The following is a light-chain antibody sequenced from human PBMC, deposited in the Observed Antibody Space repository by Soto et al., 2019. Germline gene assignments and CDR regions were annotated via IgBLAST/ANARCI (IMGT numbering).Light chain of an antibody. Sequence: ILMTQSPATLSVSPGERATLSCRASLSVSTNLAWYQQQPGQAPKVLIYGASTRATGIPARFSGSGSGTEFTLTISSLQSEDFAVYYCQQYNNWPRTFGQGTKVEIK. V-gene: IGKV3-15*01. CDR2: GAS. J-gene: IGKJ1*01. CDR1: LSVSTN. CDR3: QQYNNWPRT.